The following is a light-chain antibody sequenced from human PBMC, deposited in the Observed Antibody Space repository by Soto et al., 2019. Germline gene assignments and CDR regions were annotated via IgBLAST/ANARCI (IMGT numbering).Light chain of an antibody. CDR3: TSSTSSSTHV. CDR1: SSDVGAYDF. Sequence: QSALTQPASVSASPGQSITISCTGTSSDVGAYDFVSWYQQHPGEVPKLMIFDVSSRPSGVSDRFSGSKSDNTASLTISGLQDEDDGDYYTTSSTSSSTHVFGRGTEVTVL. V-gene: IGLV2-14*03. CDR2: DVS. J-gene: IGLJ1*01.